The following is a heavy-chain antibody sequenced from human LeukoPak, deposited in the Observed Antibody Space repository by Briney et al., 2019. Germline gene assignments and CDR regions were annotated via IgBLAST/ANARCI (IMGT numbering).Heavy chain of an antibody. D-gene: IGHD4-11*01. CDR3: ARAYSTYHMDV. J-gene: IGHJ6*03. V-gene: IGHV3-21*01. CDR2: ISIGNTYI. Sequence: GGSLRLSCAASGFTFSRYSMNWVRQAPGKGLEWVSSISIGNTYIYYADSVKGRFTISRDNAKNSLYLQLNSLRAEDTAVYYCARAYSTYHMDVWGKGTTVTVSS. CDR1: GFTFSRYS.